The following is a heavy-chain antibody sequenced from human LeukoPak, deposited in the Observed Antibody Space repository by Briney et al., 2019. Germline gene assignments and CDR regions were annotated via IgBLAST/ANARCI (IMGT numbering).Heavy chain of an antibody. V-gene: IGHV3-7*01. J-gene: IGHJ5*02. CDR1: GFTFSSYW. D-gene: IGHD2-2*01. CDR3: ARDDCSSISCYHNWFDP. CDR2: IKQDGSEK. Sequence: GGSLRLSCAASGFTFSSYWMSWVRQAPGKGLEGVANIKQDGSEKYYVDSVKGRFTISRDNAKNSLYLQMDSLRAEDTAVYYCARDDCSSISCYHNWFDPWGQGTLVTVSS.